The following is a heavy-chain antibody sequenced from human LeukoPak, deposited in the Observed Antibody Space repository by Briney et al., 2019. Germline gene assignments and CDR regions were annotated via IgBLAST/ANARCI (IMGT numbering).Heavy chain of an antibody. CDR2: ISGSGGST. V-gene: IGHV3-23*01. CDR1: GFTFSSYA. J-gene: IGHJ4*02. D-gene: IGHD3-22*01. Sequence: GGSLRLSCAASGFTFSSYAMSWVRQAPGKGLEWVSAISGSGGSTYYADSVKGRFTISRDNSKNTLYLQMNSLRAEDTAVYYCAKASWAGITTTYFAYWAQGTLVTVSS. CDR3: AKASWAGITTTYFAY.